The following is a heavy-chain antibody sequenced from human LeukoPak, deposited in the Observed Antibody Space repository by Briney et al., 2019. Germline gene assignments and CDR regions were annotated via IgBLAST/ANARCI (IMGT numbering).Heavy chain of an antibody. J-gene: IGHJ6*03. CDR3: ASSIWFGESPRGGYYYYMDV. CDR1: GGSISSGSYY. CDR2: IYTSGST. D-gene: IGHD3-10*01. V-gene: IGHV4-61*02. Sequence: SETLSLTCTVSGGSISSGSYYWSWIRQPAGKGLEWIGRIYTSGSTNYNPSLKSRVTISVDTSKNQFSLKLSSVTAADTAVYYCASSIWFGESPRGGYYYYMDVWGKGTTVTVSS.